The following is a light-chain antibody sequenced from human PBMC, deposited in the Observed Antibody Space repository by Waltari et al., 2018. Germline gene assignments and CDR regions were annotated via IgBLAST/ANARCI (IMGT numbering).Light chain of an antibody. Sequence: TMMTQAPATLSVSRGERVPLSCRASQSVYSNLSWYQHKTGQAARLLIYGASTRATGIPVRFSGSGSGTEFTFTISSLHSEDFAIYFCQQYHDWPPVTFRGGTKVEIK. CDR2: GAS. CDR3: QQYHDWPPVT. V-gene: IGKV3-15*01. CDR1: QSVYSN. J-gene: IGKJ4*01.